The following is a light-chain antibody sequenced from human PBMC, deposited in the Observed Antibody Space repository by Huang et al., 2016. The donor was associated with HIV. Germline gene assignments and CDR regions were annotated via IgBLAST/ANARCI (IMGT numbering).Light chain of an antibody. J-gene: IGKJ3*01. CDR3: QQYDTLPFT. CDR1: QVITKY. Sequence: DIQLTQSPSSLSASVGDRVTITCQASQVITKYLNWYQQKPGKAPKLLIYDASNLEPGVQSRFSGSESGTDFIFTITSLQPEDFATYYCQQYDTLPFTFGPGTKVDIK. V-gene: IGKV1-33*01. CDR2: DAS.